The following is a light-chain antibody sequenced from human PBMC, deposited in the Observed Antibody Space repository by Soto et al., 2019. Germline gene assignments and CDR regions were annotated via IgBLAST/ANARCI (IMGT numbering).Light chain of an antibody. V-gene: IGKV1-9*01. CDR2: SAS. CDR1: QAMSTY. J-gene: IGKJ4*01. CDR3: QQLNGYQLA. Sequence: DIQLTQSPSLLSASVGDTVTITCRASQAMSTYLAWYQQKPGKVPKLLIRSASTLQSGVPPRFSGGGSGTEFTLTISTLQPDDSGIYYCQQLNGYQLAFGGGTNVEIK.